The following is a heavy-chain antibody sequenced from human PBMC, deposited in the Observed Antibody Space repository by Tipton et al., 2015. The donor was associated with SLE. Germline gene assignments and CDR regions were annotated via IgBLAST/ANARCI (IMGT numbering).Heavy chain of an antibody. CDR3: ARCGGPYSTDWYADS. CDR1: GFTFKYYE. CDR2: ISGEDNMI. V-gene: IGHV3-48*03. Sequence: SLRPSCAASGFTFKYYEMNWVRQAPGKGLEWVSYISGEDNMINYADSVKGRFTISRDNSKQSVYLQMNSLRPEDTALYSCARCGGPYSTDWYADSWGQGTLVTVSS. J-gene: IGHJ4*02. D-gene: IGHD1-26*01.